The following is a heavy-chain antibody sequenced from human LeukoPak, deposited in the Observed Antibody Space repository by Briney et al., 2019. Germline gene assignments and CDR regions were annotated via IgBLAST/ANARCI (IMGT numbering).Heavy chain of an antibody. CDR2: IYHSGST. D-gene: IGHD6-19*01. V-gene: IGHV4-59*07. CDR3: ARGGSGWIYYCDY. CDR1: GGSHNSYY. Sequence: PSDTLSLTRTVSGGSHNSYYWRWIRQPPGKGLEWIGYIYHSGSTNYNPSLKSRVTISVDTSKNPFSLKLSSVTAADTAVYYCARGGSGWIYYCDYWGQRTLVTVSS. J-gene: IGHJ4*02.